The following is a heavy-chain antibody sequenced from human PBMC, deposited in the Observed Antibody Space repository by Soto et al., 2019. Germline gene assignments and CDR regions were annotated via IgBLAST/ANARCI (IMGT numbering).Heavy chain of an antibody. J-gene: IGHJ4*02. Sequence: GGSLRLSCAASGFTFSSYSMNWVRQAPGKGLEWVSYISSSSSTIYYADSVRGRFTISRDNAKNSLYLQMNSLRDEDTAVFYCARDAPRCSGGTCLDYWGQGTLVTVSS. CDR3: ARDAPRCSGGTCLDY. CDR1: GFTFSSYS. CDR2: ISSSSSTI. V-gene: IGHV3-48*02. D-gene: IGHD2-15*01.